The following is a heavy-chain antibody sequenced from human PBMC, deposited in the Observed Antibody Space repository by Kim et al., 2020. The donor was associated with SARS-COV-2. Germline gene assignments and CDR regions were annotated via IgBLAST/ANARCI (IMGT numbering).Heavy chain of an antibody. CDR1: GGSISSYY. D-gene: IGHD6-19*01. J-gene: IGHJ4*02. V-gene: IGHV4-4*07. Sequence: SETLSLTCTVSGGSISSYYWSWIRQPAGKGLEWIGRIYTSGSTNYNPSLKSRVTMSVDTSKNQFSLKLSSVTAADTAVYYCARETDSSGWYESGYWGQGTLVTVSS. CDR2: IYTSGST. CDR3: ARETDSSGWYESGY.